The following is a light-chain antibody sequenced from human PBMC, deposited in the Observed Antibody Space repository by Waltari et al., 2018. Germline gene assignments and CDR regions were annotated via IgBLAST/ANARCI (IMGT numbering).Light chain of an antibody. CDR1: SGPSDYA. J-gene: IGLJ3*02. Sequence: QLMLTQSPSASASLGASVKLTCTLNSGPSDYAIPWHQQQPEKGPRFLMKVNSDGSYIKGDGIPDRFSGSSSGAERYLTISSLQSEDEADYYCQTGGFGIWVFGGGTKLTVL. CDR3: QTGGFGIWV. V-gene: IGLV4-69*01. CDR2: VNSDGSY.